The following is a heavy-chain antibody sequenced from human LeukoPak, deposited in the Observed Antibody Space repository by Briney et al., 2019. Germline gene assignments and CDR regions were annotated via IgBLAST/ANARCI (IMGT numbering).Heavy chain of an antibody. CDR2: ISDSGGST. CDR1: GFTFSSYA. V-gene: IGHV3-23*01. Sequence: GGSLRLSCAASGFTFSSYAMGWVRQAPGKGLEWVSAISDSGGSTYYADSVKGRFTISRDNSKNTQYLQMNSLRAEDTAVYYCAKVRYFDWSIDYWGQGTLVTVSS. D-gene: IGHD3-9*01. J-gene: IGHJ4*02. CDR3: AKVRYFDWSIDY.